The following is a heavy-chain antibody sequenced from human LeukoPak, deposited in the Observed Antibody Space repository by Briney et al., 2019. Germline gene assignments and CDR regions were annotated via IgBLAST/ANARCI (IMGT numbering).Heavy chain of an antibody. D-gene: IGHD3-16*01. CDR1: GYTFTSYY. J-gene: IGHJ3*02. CDR3: ARGGHDLGDAFDI. V-gene: IGHV1-46*01. Sequence: GASVKVSCKASGYTFTSYYMHWVRQAPGQGLEWMGIINPSGGSTSYAQKLQGRVTMTRDMSTSTVYMELSSLRSEDTAVYYCARGGHDLGDAFDIWGQGTMVTVSS. CDR2: INPSGGST.